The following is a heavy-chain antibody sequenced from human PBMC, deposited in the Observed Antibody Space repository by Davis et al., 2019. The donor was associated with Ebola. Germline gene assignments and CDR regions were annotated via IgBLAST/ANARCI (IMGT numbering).Heavy chain of an antibody. CDR3: ARSVFYDSSGYYVHWYYDL. J-gene: IGHJ2*01. Sequence: SETLSLTCTVSGGSIRTPYWSWIRQSPGKGLEWIGNSYYGGRTDYNPSLKSRAIISVDTSKNHFSLKLSSVTAADTATYYCARSVFYDSSGYYVHWYYDLWGRGTLVTVSS. D-gene: IGHD3-22*01. CDR2: SYYGGRT. V-gene: IGHV4-59*11. CDR1: GGSIRTPY.